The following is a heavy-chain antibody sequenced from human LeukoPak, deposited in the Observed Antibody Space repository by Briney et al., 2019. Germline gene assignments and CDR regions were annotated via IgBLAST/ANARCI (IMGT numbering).Heavy chain of an antibody. D-gene: IGHD3-3*01. V-gene: IGHV4-39*01. CDR2: IYYSGIT. Sequence: PSETLSLXCTVSGGSISSSSYYWGWIRQPPGKGLEWIGSIYYSGITYYNPSLKSRVTISVDTSKNQFSLKLSSVTAADTAVYYCARRSSIGRLGSGIYYYYYMDVWGKGTTVTVSS. J-gene: IGHJ6*03. CDR1: GGSISSSSYY. CDR3: ARRSSIGRLGSGIYYYYYMDV.